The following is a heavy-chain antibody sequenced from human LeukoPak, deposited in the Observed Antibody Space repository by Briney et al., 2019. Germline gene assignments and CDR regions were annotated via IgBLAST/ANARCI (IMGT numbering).Heavy chain of an antibody. Sequence: SETLSLTCTVSGGSISSYYWGWIRQPPGKGLEWIGSIYYSGSTYYNPSLKSRVTISVDTSKNQFSLKLSSVTAADTAVYYCARDGEVPAMGLKGGNWFDPWGQGTLVTVSS. D-gene: IGHD5-18*01. V-gene: IGHV4-39*07. CDR2: IYYSGST. J-gene: IGHJ5*02. CDR1: GGSISSYY. CDR3: ARDGEVPAMGLKGGNWFDP.